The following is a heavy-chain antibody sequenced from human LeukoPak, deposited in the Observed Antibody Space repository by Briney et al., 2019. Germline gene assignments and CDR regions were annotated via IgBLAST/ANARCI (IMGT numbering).Heavy chain of an antibody. CDR3: ARVPGGYYYMDV. CDR1: GGTFSSYA. V-gene: IGHV1-69*05. CDR2: IIPIFGTA. Sequence: GASVKVSCKASGGTFSSYAISWVRQAPGQGLEWVGGIIPIFGTANYAQKFQGRVTITTDESTSTAYMELSSLRSEDTAVYYCARVPGGYYYMDVWGKGTTVTVSS. D-gene: IGHD1-26*01. J-gene: IGHJ6*03.